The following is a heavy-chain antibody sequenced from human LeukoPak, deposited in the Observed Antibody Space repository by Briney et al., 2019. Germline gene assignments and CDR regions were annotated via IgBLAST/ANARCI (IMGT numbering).Heavy chain of an antibody. CDR1: GFTFSSYA. V-gene: IGHV3-23*01. J-gene: IGHJ4*02. D-gene: IGHD2-2*01. CDR3: AKAAFCSSTSCPSY. Sequence: GGPLRLSCAGSGFTFSSYAMSWARQAPGRGLEWVSAISDSGGRTYYADSVKGRFTISRDNSKSTLYLQMNSLRAEDTAVYYCAKAAFCSSTSCPSYWGQGTLVTVSS. CDR2: ISDSGGRT.